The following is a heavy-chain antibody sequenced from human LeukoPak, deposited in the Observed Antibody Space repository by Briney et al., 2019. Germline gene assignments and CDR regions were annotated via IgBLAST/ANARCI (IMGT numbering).Heavy chain of an antibody. CDR2: IRSKANSYAT. Sequence: GGSLRLSCAASGFTFSGSAMHWVRQASGKGLEWVGRIRSKANSYATAYAASVKGRFTISRDDSKNTAYLQMNSLRAEDTAVYYCAKNADSTGHRGVFEYWGQGILVTVSS. CDR1: GFTFSGSA. J-gene: IGHJ4*02. CDR3: AKNADSTGHRGVFEY. D-gene: IGHD3-22*01. V-gene: IGHV3-73*01.